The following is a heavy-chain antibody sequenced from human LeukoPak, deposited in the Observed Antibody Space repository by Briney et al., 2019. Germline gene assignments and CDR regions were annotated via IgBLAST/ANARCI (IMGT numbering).Heavy chain of an antibody. Sequence: SETLSLTCAVYGGSFSGYYWSWIRQPPGKGLEWIGEINHSGSTNYNPSLKSRVTISVDTSKNQFSLKLGSVTAADTAVYYCARGEMVYAIQAYNWFDPWGQGTLVTVSS. CDR2: INHSGST. J-gene: IGHJ5*02. CDR3: ARGEMVYAIQAYNWFDP. D-gene: IGHD2-8*01. CDR1: GGSFSGYY. V-gene: IGHV4-34*01.